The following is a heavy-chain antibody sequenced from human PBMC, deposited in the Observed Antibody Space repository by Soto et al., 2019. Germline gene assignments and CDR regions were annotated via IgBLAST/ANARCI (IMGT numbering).Heavy chain of an antibody. D-gene: IGHD6-13*01. CDR2: TKQDGSEN. Sequence: GGSLRLSCAASGFTFSNYWMNWVRQAPGKGLEWVANTKQDGSENYYVDSVKGRFTISRDNAKNSLYLQMNSLRAEDTAVYYCARVNSSSRYTFFDYWGQGTLVTVSS. CDR1: GFTFSNYW. J-gene: IGHJ4*02. V-gene: IGHV3-7*01. CDR3: ARVNSSSRYTFFDY.